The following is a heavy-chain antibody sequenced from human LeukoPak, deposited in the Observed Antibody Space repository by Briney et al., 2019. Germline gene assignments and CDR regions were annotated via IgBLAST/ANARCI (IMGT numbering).Heavy chain of an antibody. CDR1: GGSISSTSDY. Sequence: SETLSLTCTVSGGSISSTSDYWGWIRQPPGKGLEWIGNIYYSGSTYYSPSLNRRLTMSVDTSRNHFSLKLSSVTAADTAVYYCARHSYSSGWHAHFDYWGQGTVVAVSS. D-gene: IGHD6-19*01. J-gene: IGHJ4*02. V-gene: IGHV4-39*01. CDR2: IYYSGST. CDR3: ARHSYSSGWHAHFDY.